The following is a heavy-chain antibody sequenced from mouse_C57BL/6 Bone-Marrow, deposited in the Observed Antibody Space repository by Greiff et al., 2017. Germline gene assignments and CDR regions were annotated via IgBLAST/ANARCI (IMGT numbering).Heavy chain of an antibody. CDR1: GYTFTSYW. CDR3: ASRGDWYFDV. V-gene: IGHV1-52*01. J-gene: IGHJ1*03. CDR2: IDPSDSDT. Sequence: QVQLQQPGAELVRPGSSVKLSCKASGYTFTSYWMHWVKQRPIQGLEWIGNIDPSDSDTHYNQKFKDKATLTVDKSSSTAYMQLSILTSEDSAVYYCASRGDWYFDVWGTGTTVTVSS.